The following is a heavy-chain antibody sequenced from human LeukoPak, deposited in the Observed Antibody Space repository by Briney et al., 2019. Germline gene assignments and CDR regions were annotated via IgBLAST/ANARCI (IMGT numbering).Heavy chain of an antibody. Sequence: GGSLRLSCAASGFTFSSYWMSWVRQAPGKGLEWVANIKHDGSEKYYVDSVKGRFTISRDNAKNSLYLQMNSLRAEDTAVYYCAKGGLEWYIPWFDPWGQGTLVTVSS. CDR3: AKGGLEWYIPWFDP. D-gene: IGHD3-3*01. CDR1: GFTFSSYW. CDR2: IKHDGSEK. J-gene: IGHJ5*02. V-gene: IGHV3-7*03.